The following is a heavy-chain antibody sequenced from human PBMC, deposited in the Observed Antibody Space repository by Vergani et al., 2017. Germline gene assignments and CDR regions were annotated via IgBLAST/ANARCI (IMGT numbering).Heavy chain of an antibody. V-gene: IGHV4-34*01. CDR2: INHSGST. Sequence: QVQLQQWGAGLLKPSETLSLTCAVYGGSFSGYYWSWIRQPTGKGLEWIGEINHSGSTNYNPSLKSRVTISVDTSKNQFSLKLSSGTAADTAVYYCARGPSGRFGELSGTEFDHWGQGTLVTVSS. CDR3: ARGPSGRFGELSGTEFDH. J-gene: IGHJ4*02. CDR1: GGSFSGYY. D-gene: IGHD3-10*01.